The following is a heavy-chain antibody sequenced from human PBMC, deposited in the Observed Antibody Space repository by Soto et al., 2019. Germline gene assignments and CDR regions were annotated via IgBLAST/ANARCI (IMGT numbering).Heavy chain of an antibody. Sequence: QSQTLSLTCAISGDSVSSNSAAWNWIRQSPSRGLEWLGRTYYRSKGYNDYAVSVKSRITINPDTSKNQFSLQLNSVTPEDTAVYYCARAPRGIAVAVTPTYYFDYWGQGTLVTVSS. J-gene: IGHJ4*02. V-gene: IGHV6-1*01. CDR2: TYYRSKGYN. CDR3: ARAPRGIAVAVTPTYYFDY. D-gene: IGHD6-19*01. CDR1: GDSVSSNSAA.